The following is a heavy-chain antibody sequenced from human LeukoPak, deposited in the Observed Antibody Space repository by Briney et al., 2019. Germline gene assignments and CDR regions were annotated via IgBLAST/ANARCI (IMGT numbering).Heavy chain of an antibody. CDR1: GYSFTSYW. V-gene: IGHV5-51*01. CDR2: IYPVDSDT. CDR3: ARLNSDHSDY. Sequence: GESLKISCKVSGYSFTSYWIGWVRQMPGKGLEWMGIIYPVDSDTRYSPSFQGQVTISADKSISTAYLQWSSLRASDTVMYYCARLNSDHSDYWGQGTLVTVSS. J-gene: IGHJ4*02. D-gene: IGHD2-21*01.